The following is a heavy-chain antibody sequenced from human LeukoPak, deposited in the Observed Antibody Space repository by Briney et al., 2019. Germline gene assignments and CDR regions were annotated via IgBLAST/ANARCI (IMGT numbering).Heavy chain of an antibody. CDR3: ARGRSVVITTSWYFDL. Sequence: SETLSLTCTVSGGSISSGGYYWSWIRQHPGKSLEWIGYIYYSGSTYYNPSLKSRVTISVDTSKNQFSLKLSSVTAADTAVYYCARGRSVVITTSWYFDLWGRGTLVTVSS. V-gene: IGHV4-31*03. J-gene: IGHJ2*01. CDR1: GGSISSGGYY. CDR2: IYYSGST. D-gene: IGHD3-22*01.